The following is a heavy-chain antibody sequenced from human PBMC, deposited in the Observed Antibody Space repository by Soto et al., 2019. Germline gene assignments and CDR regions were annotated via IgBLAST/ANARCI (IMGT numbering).Heavy chain of an antibody. CDR2: VSHDGSNK. CDR1: GFSFSSCA. J-gene: IGHJ4*02. D-gene: IGHD6-19*01. CDR3: ARVSIAVAGIAYYFDY. V-gene: IGHV3-30-3*01. Sequence: QVQLVESGGGVVQPGRSLSLSCAASGFSFSSCAMHWVRQAPGKGLEWGAVVSHDGSNKYYADSVKGRVTISRDNSINTVYLQMNSLRAEDTAVYYCARVSIAVAGIAYYFDYWGQGTLVTVSS.